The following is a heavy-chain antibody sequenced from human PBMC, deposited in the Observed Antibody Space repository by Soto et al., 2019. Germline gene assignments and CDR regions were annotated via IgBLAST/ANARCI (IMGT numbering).Heavy chain of an antibody. CDR2: ISGSGGGT. CDR3: AKENGITDAFDI. CDR1: GFTLSTYS. J-gene: IGHJ3*02. Sequence: PGGSLRLSCAASGFTLSTYSICWLRPAPGKGLKRISAISGSGGGTYYADSVKGRFSISRDNSKNTLYLQMNSLRAEDTAVYYCAKENGITDAFDIWGQGTMVTVS. V-gene: IGHV3-23*01. D-gene: IGHD1-20*01.